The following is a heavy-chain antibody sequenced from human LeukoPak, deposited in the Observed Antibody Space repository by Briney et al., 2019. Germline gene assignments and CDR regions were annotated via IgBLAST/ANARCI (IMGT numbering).Heavy chain of an antibody. Sequence: SETLSLTCAVSGGSFSGYYWSWIRQPPGKGLEWIGEINHSGSTNYNPSLKSRVTISVDTSKNQFSLKLSSVTAADTVVYYCARALYSSSWYVYWGQGTLVTVSS. CDR1: GGSFSGYY. D-gene: IGHD6-13*01. J-gene: IGHJ4*02. CDR3: ARALYSSSWYVY. V-gene: IGHV4-34*01. CDR2: INHSGST.